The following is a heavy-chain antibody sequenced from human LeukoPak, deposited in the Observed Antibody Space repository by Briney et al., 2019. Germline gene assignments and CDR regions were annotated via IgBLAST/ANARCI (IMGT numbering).Heavy chain of an antibody. D-gene: IGHD5-12*01. Sequence: ASVKVSCKASGGTFSSYAISWVRQAPGQGLEWMGGIIPIFGTANYAQKFHGRVTITADESTSTGYRELSSLRSEDTAVYYCARQLDSGYDLNDAFDIWGQGTMVTVSS. V-gene: IGHV1-69*01. CDR1: GGTFSSYA. J-gene: IGHJ3*02. CDR3: ARQLDSGYDLNDAFDI. CDR2: IIPIFGTA.